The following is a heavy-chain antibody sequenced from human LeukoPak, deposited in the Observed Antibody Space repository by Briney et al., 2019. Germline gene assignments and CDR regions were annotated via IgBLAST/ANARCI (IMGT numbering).Heavy chain of an antibody. Sequence: SETLSLTCAVYGGSFSGYYWSWIRQPPGKGLEWIGEINHSGSTYYNPSLKSRVTISVDTSKNQFSLKLSSVTAADTAVYYCARVGTYYDILTGSPGVNGMDVWGQGTTVTVSS. CDR1: GGSFSGYY. CDR2: INHSGST. V-gene: IGHV4-34*01. CDR3: ARVGTYYDILTGSPGVNGMDV. D-gene: IGHD3-9*01. J-gene: IGHJ6*02.